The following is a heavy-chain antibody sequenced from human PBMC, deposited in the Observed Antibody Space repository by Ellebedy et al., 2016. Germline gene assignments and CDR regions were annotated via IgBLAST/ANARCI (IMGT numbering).Heavy chain of an antibody. V-gene: IGHV3-74*01. D-gene: IGHD3-10*01. CDR3: ARDLVLGSGSNDY. CDR1: GFTFSEHW. CDR2: IRGDGRDT. J-gene: IGHJ4*02. Sequence: GGSLRLXCAASGFTFSEHWMHWVRQVPGKGLVWVSRIRGDGRDTNYADFVKGRFTISRDNAKNTLFLQMNSLRAEDTAVYYCARDLVLGSGSNDYWGQGALVTVSS.